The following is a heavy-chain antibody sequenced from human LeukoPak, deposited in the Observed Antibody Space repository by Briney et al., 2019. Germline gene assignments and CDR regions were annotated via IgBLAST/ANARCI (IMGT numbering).Heavy chain of an antibody. CDR1: GGSISSYY. CDR2: INYSGST. D-gene: IGHD2-2*01. J-gene: IGHJ5*02. V-gene: IGHV4-59*01. CDR3: ARVFGSYCSSTSCYYNWFDP. Sequence: SETLSLTCTVSGGSISSYYWSWIRQPPGRGLEWIGYINYSGSTNYNPSLKIRVTISVDTSKNQFSLKLSSVTAADTAVYYCARVFGSYCSSTSCYYNWFDPWGQGTLVTVSS.